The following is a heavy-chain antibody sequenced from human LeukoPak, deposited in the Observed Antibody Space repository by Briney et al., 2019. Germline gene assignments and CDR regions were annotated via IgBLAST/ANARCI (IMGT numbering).Heavy chain of an antibody. J-gene: IGHJ3*02. D-gene: IGHD3-22*01. CDR2: IIPIFGTA. CDR3: ARELSTMIVVASDAFDI. CDR1: GGTFSSYA. Sequence: ASVKVSCKASGGTFSSYAISWVRQAPGQGLEWMGGIIPIFGTANYAQKFQGRVTITADESTSTAYMELSSPRSEDTAVYYCARELSTMIVVASDAFDIWGQGTMVTVSS. V-gene: IGHV1-69*01.